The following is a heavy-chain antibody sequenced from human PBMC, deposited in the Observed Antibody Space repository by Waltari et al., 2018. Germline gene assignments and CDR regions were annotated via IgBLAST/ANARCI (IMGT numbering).Heavy chain of an antibody. Sequence: QVQLVQSGAEVKKPGSSVKVSCKASGDTFSSYAISWVRQAPGQGLEWMGGIIPIFGTANYAQKFQGRVTITTDESTSTAYMELSSLRSEDTAVYYCARASGIAARRVGTYFDYWGQGTLVTVSS. CDR1: GDTFSSYA. V-gene: IGHV1-69*05. CDR3: ARASGIAARRVGTYFDY. CDR2: IIPIFGTA. D-gene: IGHD6-6*01. J-gene: IGHJ4*02.